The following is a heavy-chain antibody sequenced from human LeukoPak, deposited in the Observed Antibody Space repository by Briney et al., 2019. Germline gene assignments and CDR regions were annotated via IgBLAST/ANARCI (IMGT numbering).Heavy chain of an antibody. D-gene: IGHD2-2*02. Sequence: GASVKVSCKVSGYTLTELSMHWVRQAPGKGLEWMGGFDPEDGETIYAQKFQGRVTMTTDTSTSTAYMELRSLRSDDTAVYYCARESIVVPAAISYLYYYGMDVWGQGTTVTVSS. CDR2: FDPEDGET. V-gene: IGHV1-24*01. CDR3: ARESIVVPAAISYLYYYGMDV. CDR1: GYTLTELS. J-gene: IGHJ6*02.